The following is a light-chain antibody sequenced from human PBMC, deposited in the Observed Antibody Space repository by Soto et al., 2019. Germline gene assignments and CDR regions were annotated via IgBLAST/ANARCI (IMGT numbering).Light chain of an antibody. CDR2: GAS. CDR1: QSVSSN. Sequence: EIVMTQSPATLSVSPGERATLSCRASQSVSSNFAWYQQKPGQAPRLLIYGASTRATGIPARFSGSGSGTEFTLTISTLQSEDFAVHYCHQYNNWPPSTFGQGTQVEIK. J-gene: IGKJ1*01. V-gene: IGKV3-15*01. CDR3: HQYNNWPPST.